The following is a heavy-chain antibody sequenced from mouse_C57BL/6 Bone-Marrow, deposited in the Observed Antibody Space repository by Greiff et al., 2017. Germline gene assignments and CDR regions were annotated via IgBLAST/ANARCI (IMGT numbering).Heavy chain of an antibody. Sequence: VQLQQPGAELVRPGTSVKLSCKASGYTFTSYWMHWVQQRPGQGLEWIGVIDPSDSYTNYNQKFKGKATLTVDTSSSTAYMQLSSLTSEDSAVYYCADGLGSFAYWGQGTLVTVSA. V-gene: IGHV1-59*01. J-gene: IGHJ3*01. CDR2: IDPSDSYT. D-gene: IGHD4-1*01. CDR3: ADGLGSFAY. CDR1: GYTFTSYW.